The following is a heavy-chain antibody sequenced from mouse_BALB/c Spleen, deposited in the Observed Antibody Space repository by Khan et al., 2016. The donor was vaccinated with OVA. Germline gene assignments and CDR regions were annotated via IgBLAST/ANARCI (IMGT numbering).Heavy chain of an antibody. Sequence: EVELVESGGGLVKPGGSLKVSCAVSGFTLSRYAMSWVRQTPEKRLEWVATISSCGTYTYYPDSVKGRFTISRDNAENTLYLQMSSLRSEDTAMYYCARSDGYYGRGAMDYWGQGTSVTVSS. V-gene: IGHV5-9-3*01. CDR3: ARSDGYYGRGAMDY. CDR2: ISSCGTYT. D-gene: IGHD2-3*01. J-gene: IGHJ4*01. CDR1: GFTLSRYA.